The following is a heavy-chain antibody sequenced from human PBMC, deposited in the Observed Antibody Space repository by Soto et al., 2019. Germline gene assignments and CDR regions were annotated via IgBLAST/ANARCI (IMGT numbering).Heavy chain of an antibody. CDR3: ARDRFGDY. D-gene: IGHD3-10*01. V-gene: IGHV1-3*05. Sequence: QVQLVQSGAEEKKPGASVKVSCKASGYTFTSYAMHWVRQAPGQWLEWMGWINAGKGNTKYSQKFQGRVTITRDTSASTAYMELSSLRSEDTAVDYCARDRFGDYWGQGTLVTVSS. CDR1: GYTFTSYA. J-gene: IGHJ4*02. CDR2: INAGKGNT.